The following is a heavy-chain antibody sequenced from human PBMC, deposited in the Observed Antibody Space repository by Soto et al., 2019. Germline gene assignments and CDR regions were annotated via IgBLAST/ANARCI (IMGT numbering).Heavy chain of an antibody. D-gene: IGHD2-15*01. Sequence: QVQLQESGPGLVKPSETLSLTCTVSGGSISSYYWSWIRQPPGKGLEWIGYINYSGSTNYNPSLKSRVTISVDTSKNQFSLKLSSVTAADTAVYYCARRYGGTFDYWGQGTLVTVSS. CDR1: GGSISSYY. J-gene: IGHJ4*02. CDR3: ARRYGGTFDY. CDR2: INYSGST. V-gene: IGHV4-59*08.